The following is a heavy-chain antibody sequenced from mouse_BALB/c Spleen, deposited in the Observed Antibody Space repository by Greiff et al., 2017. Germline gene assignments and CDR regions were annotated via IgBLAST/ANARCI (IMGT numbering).Heavy chain of an antibody. J-gene: IGHJ2*01. D-gene: IGHD4-1*01. Sequence: EVQLQQSGAELVRSGASVKLSCTASGFNIKDYYMHWVKQRPEQGLEWIGWIDPENGDTEYAPKFQGKATMTADTSSNTAYLQLSSLTSEDTAVYYCNAGTTGWALDYWGQGTTLTVSS. CDR3: NAGTTGWALDY. CDR1: GFNIKDYY. CDR2: IDPENGDT. V-gene: IGHV14-4*02.